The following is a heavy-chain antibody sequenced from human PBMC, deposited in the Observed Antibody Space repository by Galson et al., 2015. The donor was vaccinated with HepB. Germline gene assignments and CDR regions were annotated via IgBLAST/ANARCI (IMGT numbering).Heavy chain of an antibody. CDR3: ASSRFSGWLGVRANWFDP. J-gene: IGHJ5*02. CDR2: ISSNGGST. CDR1: GFTFSSYA. V-gene: IGHV3-64*01. Sequence: SLRLSCAAYGFTFSSYAMHWVRQAPGKGLEYVSAISSNGGSTYYANSVKGRFTISRDNSKNTLYLQMGSLRAEDMAVYYCASSRFSGWLGVRANWFDPWGQGTLVTVSS. D-gene: IGHD6-19*01.